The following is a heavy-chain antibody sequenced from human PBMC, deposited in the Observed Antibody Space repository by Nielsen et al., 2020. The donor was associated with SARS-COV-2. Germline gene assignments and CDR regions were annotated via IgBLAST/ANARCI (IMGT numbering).Heavy chain of an antibody. D-gene: IGHD3-10*01. Sequence: GESLKISCTASGFSYGDYDMSWFRQAPGRGLEWVGLTRNKGYGGTAEYAASVRGRFTISRDDSKSVAYLQMNSLKTEDTAVYYCTTGGITMVRGVMQYWGQGTLVTVSP. CDR3: TTGGITMVRGVMQY. V-gene: IGHV3-49*03. J-gene: IGHJ1*01. CDR1: GFSYGDYD. CDR2: TRNKGYGGTA.